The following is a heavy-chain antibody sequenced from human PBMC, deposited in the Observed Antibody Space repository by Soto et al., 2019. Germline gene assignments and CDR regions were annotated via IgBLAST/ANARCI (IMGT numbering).Heavy chain of an antibody. D-gene: IGHD3-9*01. V-gene: IGHV4-39*01. CDR2: IYYSGST. Sequence: SETLSLTCTVSGGSISSSSYYWGWIRQPPGKGLEWIGSIYYSGSTYYNPSLKSRVTISVDTSKNQFSLKLSSVTAADTAVYYCARLLGYDILTGYYPYYFDSWGQGTLVTVS. CDR1: GGSISSSSYY. J-gene: IGHJ4*02. CDR3: ARLLGYDILTGYYPYYFDS.